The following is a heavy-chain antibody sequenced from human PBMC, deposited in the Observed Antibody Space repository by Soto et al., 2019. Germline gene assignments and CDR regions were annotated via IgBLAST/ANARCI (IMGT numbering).Heavy chain of an antibody. CDR2: ISAYNGNT. D-gene: IGHD2-2*01. CDR1: GYTFTSYG. V-gene: IGHV1-18*04. CDR3: ARCTPADIVVVPAATGGIRGGMDV. J-gene: IGHJ6*02. Sequence: QVPLVQSGAEVKKPGASVKVSCKASGYTFTSYGISWVRQAPGQGLEWMGWISAYNGNTNYAQKLQRRVTMTTDTPKSTDDMELRSVRSDDTDVYCCARCTPADIVVVPAATGGIRGGMDVWGQGTTVAVAS.